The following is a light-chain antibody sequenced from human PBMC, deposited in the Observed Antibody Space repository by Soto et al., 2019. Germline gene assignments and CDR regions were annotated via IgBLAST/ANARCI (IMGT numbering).Light chain of an antibody. J-gene: IGKJ1*01. CDR2: DAS. CDR3: QQYNSFWT. Sequence: DIQMTQSPSTLSASVGDRVTITCRANQSISSWLAWYQQKPGKAPRLLIYDASYLERGVPSRFSGSGSGTEFTLTISDLQPDDLATYYCQQYNSFWTFGQGTKVEI. V-gene: IGKV1-5*01. CDR1: QSISSW.